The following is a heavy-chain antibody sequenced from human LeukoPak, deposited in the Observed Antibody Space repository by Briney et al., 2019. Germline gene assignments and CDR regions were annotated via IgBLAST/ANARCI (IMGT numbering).Heavy chain of an antibody. Sequence: ASVNVTCKACGYTFPSYGCSWVRQAPGQGLEWMGWISANNGNTNYAQKFQGRVIMTTDTSTTTVYMELRSLISDDTAVYYCARDYGAGVGASFKFWGRGNLVTVSS. CDR1: GYTFPSYG. J-gene: IGHJ4*02. D-gene: IGHD1-26*01. CDR3: ARDYGAGVGASFKF. CDR2: ISANNGNT. V-gene: IGHV1-18*01.